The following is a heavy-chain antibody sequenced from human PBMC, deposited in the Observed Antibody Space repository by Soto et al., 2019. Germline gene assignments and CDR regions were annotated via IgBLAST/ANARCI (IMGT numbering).Heavy chain of an antibody. Sequence: PSETLSLTCTASGGSISSGGYYWSWIRQHPGKGLEWIGYIYYSGSTYYNPSLKSRVTISVDTSKNQFSLKLSSMTAADTAVYYCARTPFHQLLNPSYYYYYMDVWGKGTTVTVSS. CDR1: GGSISSGGYY. D-gene: IGHD2-2*01. V-gene: IGHV4-31*03. CDR3: ARTPFHQLLNPSYYYYYMDV. J-gene: IGHJ6*03. CDR2: IYYSGST.